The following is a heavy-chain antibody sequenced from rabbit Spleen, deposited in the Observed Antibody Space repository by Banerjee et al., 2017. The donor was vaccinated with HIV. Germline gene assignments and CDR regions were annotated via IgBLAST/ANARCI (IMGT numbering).Heavy chain of an antibody. CDR2: IYAGSNGGT. J-gene: IGHJ4*01. CDR1: VFSFSNDYY. CDR3: ARSDGYYIYDYPYYMWDYFNL. Sequence: QSLEESGGDLVKPGASLSLTCTASVFSFSNDYYMCWVRQAPGKGLEWIGCIYAGSNGGTFYASWAKGRFTISKTSSTTVTLQMTSLTAADTATYFCARSDGYYIYDYPYYMWDYFNLWGPGTLVTVS. D-gene: IGHD6-1*01. V-gene: IGHV1S40*01.